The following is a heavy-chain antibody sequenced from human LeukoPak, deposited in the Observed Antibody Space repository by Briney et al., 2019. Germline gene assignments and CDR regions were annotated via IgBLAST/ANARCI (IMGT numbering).Heavy chain of an antibody. CDR3: AKDQTLNY. V-gene: IGHV3-9*01. CDR1: GFTFDDYA. CDR2: ISWNSGSI. Sequence: GRSLRLSCAASGFTFDDYAMHWVRHAPGKGLEWVSGISWNSGSIGYADSVKGRFTISRDNAKNSLYLQMNSLRAEDTALYYCAKDQTLNYWGQGTLVTVSS. J-gene: IGHJ4*02.